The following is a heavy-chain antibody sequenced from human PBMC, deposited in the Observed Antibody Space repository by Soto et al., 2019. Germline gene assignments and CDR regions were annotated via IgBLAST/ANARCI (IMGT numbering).Heavy chain of an antibody. CDR3: ARDWGYCSGGSCYADAFDI. D-gene: IGHD2-15*01. CDR1: GVTFSTYS. Sequence: GGSLRLSCAASGVTFSTYSMNWVRQAPGKGLEWVSSISSSTSYIYYADSVKGRFTISRDNAKNSLYLQMNSLRAEDTAVYYCARDWGYCSGGSCYADAFDIWGQGTMVTVSS. V-gene: IGHV3-21*01. J-gene: IGHJ3*02. CDR2: ISSSTSYI.